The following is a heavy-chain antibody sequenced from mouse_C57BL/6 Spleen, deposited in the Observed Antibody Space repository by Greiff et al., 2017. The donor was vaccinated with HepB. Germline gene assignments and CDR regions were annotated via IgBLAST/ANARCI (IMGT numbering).Heavy chain of an antibody. V-gene: IGHV1-9*01. D-gene: IGHD1-1*01. CDR1: GYTFTGYW. J-gene: IGHJ2*01. CDR3: ARKGYYYGSSYFDY. CDR2: ILPGSGST. Sequence: VQLQQSGAELMKPGASVKLSCKATGYTFTGYWIEWVKQRPGHGLEWIGEILPGSGSTNYNEKFKGKATFTADTSSNTAYMQLSSLTTEDSAIDYGARKGYYYGSSYFDYWGQGTTLTVSS.